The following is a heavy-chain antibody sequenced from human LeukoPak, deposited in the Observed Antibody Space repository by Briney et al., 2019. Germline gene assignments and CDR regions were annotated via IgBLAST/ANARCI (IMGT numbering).Heavy chain of an antibody. J-gene: IGHJ6*02. V-gene: IGHV3-23*01. CDR1: GFIFSIYS. Sequence: GGSLRLSCAASGFIFSIYSMSWVRQAPGKGLEWVSGISASGGSTSYADSVKGRFTISRDNAKNTQYLQMNSLRAEDTAVYYCARADGMQWLYYYYYGMDVWGQGTTVTVSS. CDR2: ISASGGST. D-gene: IGHD6-19*01. CDR3: ARADGMQWLYYYYYGMDV.